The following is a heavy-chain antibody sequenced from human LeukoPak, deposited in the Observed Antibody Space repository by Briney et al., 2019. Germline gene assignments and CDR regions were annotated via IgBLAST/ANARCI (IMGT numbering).Heavy chain of an antibody. Sequence: GASVKVSCKASGYTFGDYYLTWVRQAPGQGFEWLGWINPKTGVTKYAQKFLGGVTMTSDTSTSTAYMELSRLTSDGTAHYFCARDIILDSWGQGTLVTVSS. D-gene: IGHD1-14*01. CDR1: GYTFGDYY. J-gene: IGHJ5*01. CDR2: INPKTGVT. CDR3: ARDIILDS. V-gene: IGHV1-2*02.